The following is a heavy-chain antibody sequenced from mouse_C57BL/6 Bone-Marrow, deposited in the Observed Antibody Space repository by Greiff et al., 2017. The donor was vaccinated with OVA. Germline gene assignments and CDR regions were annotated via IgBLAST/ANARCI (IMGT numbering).Heavy chain of an antibody. CDR3: ARDEGYDGAWFAY. V-gene: IGHV5-4*01. CDR2: ISDGGSYT. Sequence: EVMLVESGGGLVKPGGSLKLSCAASGFTFSSYAMSWVRQTPEKRLEWVATISDGGSYTYYPDNVKGRFTISRDNAKNNLYLQMSHLKSEDTAMYYCARDEGYDGAWFAYWGQGTLVTVSA. J-gene: IGHJ3*01. CDR1: GFTFSSYA. D-gene: IGHD2-3*01.